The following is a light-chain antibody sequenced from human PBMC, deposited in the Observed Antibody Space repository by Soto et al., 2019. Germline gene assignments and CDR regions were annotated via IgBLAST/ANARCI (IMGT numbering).Light chain of an antibody. CDR3: QQYGSSPGT. CDR1: QSVRDRY. Sequence: EIVLTQSPGTLSLSPGERATLSCRASQSVRDRYLAWYQQKPGQAPRLLIYDTSTRATGVPDRFSGSGSGTYFAITIGRVEPEDFAVYFCQQYGSSPGTFGQGTKVDI. V-gene: IGKV3-20*01. J-gene: IGKJ1*01. CDR2: DTS.